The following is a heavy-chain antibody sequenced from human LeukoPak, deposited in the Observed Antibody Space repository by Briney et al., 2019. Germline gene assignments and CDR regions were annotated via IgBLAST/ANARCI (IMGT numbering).Heavy chain of an antibody. J-gene: IGHJ3*01. V-gene: IGHV3-7*01. CDR2: IKQDGSEK. D-gene: IGHD2-2*01. CDR3: ARGQVVPSAMAEVGNDF. Sequence: PGGSLRLSCAASGVTFSSYWMSWGRQAPGKGLEWGANIKQDGSEKYYVDSVKGRFTISRDNAKNSLYLQMNSLRAEDTAVYYCARGQVVPSAMAEVGNDFWGQGTMVTVSS. CDR1: GVTFSSYW.